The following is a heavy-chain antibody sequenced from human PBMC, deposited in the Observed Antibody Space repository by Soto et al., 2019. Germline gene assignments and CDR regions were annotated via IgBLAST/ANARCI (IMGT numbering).Heavy chain of an antibody. CDR2: ISGSGGNT. CDR3: AKDNSRVVVAAFFDL. J-gene: IGHJ4*02. D-gene: IGHD2-15*01. Sequence: GGSLRLSCAASGFTFTFYAMSWVRQAPGKGLEWVSAISGSGGNTYYADSVKGRFTISRDNSKNTLYLQMNSLRAEDTAVYYCAKDNSRVVVAAFFDLWGQGTLVTVSS. V-gene: IGHV3-23*01. CDR1: GFTFTFYA.